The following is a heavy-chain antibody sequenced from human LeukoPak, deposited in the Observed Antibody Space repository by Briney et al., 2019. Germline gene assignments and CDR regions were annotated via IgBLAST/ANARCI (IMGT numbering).Heavy chain of an antibody. CDR2: IKQDGSEN. CDR3: ARGNQGPNYYDSSGYYY. D-gene: IGHD3-22*01. Sequence: GGSLRLSCAVSGLTFSTSWITWIRQAPGKGLEWVANIKQDGSENYYVDSVKGRFTISRDNAENSLYLQMNSLRAEDTAVYYCARGNQGPNYYDSSGYYYWGQGTLVTVSS. J-gene: IGHJ4*02. V-gene: IGHV3-7*01. CDR1: GLTFSTSW.